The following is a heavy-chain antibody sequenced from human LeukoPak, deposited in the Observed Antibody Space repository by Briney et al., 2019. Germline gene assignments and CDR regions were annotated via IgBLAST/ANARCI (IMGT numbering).Heavy chain of an antibody. J-gene: IGHJ6*03. CDR1: GGSISSYY. Sequence: SETLSLTCTVSGGSISSYYWSWIRQPPGKGLEWIGYIYYSGSTNYNPSLKSRVTISVDTSKNQFSLKLSSVTAADTAVYYCASLTYYYDSSGIGERAAYYYYYMDVWGKGTTVTVSS. D-gene: IGHD3-22*01. V-gene: IGHV4-59*01. CDR3: ASLTYYYDSSGIGERAAYYYYYMDV. CDR2: IYYSGST.